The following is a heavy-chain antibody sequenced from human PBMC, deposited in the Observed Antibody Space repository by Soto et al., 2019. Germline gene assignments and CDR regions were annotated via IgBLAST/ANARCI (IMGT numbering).Heavy chain of an antibody. D-gene: IGHD3-3*01. CDR3: ASWGSDYDFLSDPLRDY. CDR2: MNPHSGST. J-gene: IGHJ4*02. CDR1: GYTFTSYD. Sequence: QVQLVPSGAEVKKPGASVKVSCKASGYTFTSYDLNWVRQATGQGLEWMGWMNPHSGSTGYAQKFHGRVTMTRNIFINTAYMELSSLRSEDTAVYYCASWGSDYDFLSDPLRDYWGQGTLVTVSS. V-gene: IGHV1-8*01.